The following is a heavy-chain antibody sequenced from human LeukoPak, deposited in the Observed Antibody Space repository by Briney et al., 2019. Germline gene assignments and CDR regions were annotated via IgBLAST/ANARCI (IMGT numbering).Heavy chain of an antibody. V-gene: IGHV1-2*02. CDR3: ARELASLSSWKEH. CDR2: INPNSGGT. CDR1: GYTFTGHH. J-gene: IGHJ1*01. Sequence: GASVKVSCKASGYTFTGHHMHWVRQAPGQGLEWMGWINPNSGGTNYAQKFQGRVTMTRDTSISTAYMELSRLRSDDTAVYYCARELASLSSWKEHWGQGTLVTVSS. D-gene: IGHD6-13*01.